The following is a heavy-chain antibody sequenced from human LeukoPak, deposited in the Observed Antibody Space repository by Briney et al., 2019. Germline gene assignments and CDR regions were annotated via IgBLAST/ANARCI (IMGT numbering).Heavy chain of an antibody. V-gene: IGHV4-4*07. CDR2: IYTSGNT. CDR3: ARDRDWSYWFDP. CDR1: GGSISSYY. D-gene: IGHD1-1*01. Sequence: PSETLSLTRTVSGGSISSYYWSWIRQPAGKGLEWIGRIYTSGNTNHNPSLQSRVTMSVDTSKNQFSLKLSSVTAADTAVYYCARDRDWSYWFDPWGQGTLVTVSS. J-gene: IGHJ5*02.